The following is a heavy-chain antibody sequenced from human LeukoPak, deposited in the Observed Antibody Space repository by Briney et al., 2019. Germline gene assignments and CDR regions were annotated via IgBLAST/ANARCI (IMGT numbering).Heavy chain of an antibody. Sequence: GGSLRLSCAASGFTVSSNYMSWVRQAPGKGLEWVSALSPSGGITYYDDSVKGRFTISRDNSKNTLYLQMNSLRAEDTAVYYCAKGVNYFVLEYWGQGTLVTISS. CDR1: GFTVSSNY. CDR2: LSPSGGIT. V-gene: IGHV3-23*01. J-gene: IGHJ4*02. D-gene: IGHD3-10*02. CDR3: AKGVNYFVLEY.